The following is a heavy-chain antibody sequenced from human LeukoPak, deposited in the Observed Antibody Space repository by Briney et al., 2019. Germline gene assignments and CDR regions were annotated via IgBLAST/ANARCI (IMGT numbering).Heavy chain of an antibody. Sequence: GGSLRLSCAASGFTFSSYSMNWVRQAPGKGLEWVSSISGSSRYRYYADSVRGRFIISRDNAKNSLYLQMNSLRAEDTAVYYCARENDQDFDYWGQGTLVTVSS. J-gene: IGHJ4*02. CDR1: GFTFSSYS. CDR3: ARENDQDFDY. V-gene: IGHV3-21*01. D-gene: IGHD1-1*01. CDR2: ISGSSRYR.